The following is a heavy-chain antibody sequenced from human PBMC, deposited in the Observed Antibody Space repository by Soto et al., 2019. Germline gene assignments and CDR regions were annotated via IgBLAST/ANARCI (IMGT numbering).Heavy chain of an antibody. J-gene: IGHJ5*02. V-gene: IGHV3-23*01. CDR1: GFTFGSYA. CDR2: ISTSGDET. D-gene: IGHD2-21*02. Sequence: EVQLLESGGDLVQPGGSLRLSCAASGFTFGSYAMSWVRQAAGKGLEWASIISTSGDETYYADSVGGRFTISRDNSKNTLYMQMNNLRVQASAVYYCAKGRGATAPSSRWLDPLCKGTRVTVSP. CDR3: AKGRGATAPSSRWLDP.